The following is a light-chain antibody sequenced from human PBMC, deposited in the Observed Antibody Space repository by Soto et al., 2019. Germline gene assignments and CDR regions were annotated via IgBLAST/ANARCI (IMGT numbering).Light chain of an antibody. CDR3: QQRHNWPIT. V-gene: IGKV3-11*01. J-gene: IGKJ5*01. CDR1: QSVSSY. CDR2: DAS. Sequence: ILLTQSPCTLPLSPGERATLSCRASQSVSSYLAWYQQKPGQAPRLLIYDASNRATGIPARFSGSGSGTDFTLTISGLEPADLGVYYCQQRHNWPITFGQGTRLEIK.